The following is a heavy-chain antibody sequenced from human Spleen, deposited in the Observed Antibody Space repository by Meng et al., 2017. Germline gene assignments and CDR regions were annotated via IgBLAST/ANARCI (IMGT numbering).Heavy chain of an antibody. V-gene: IGHV3-33*08. J-gene: IGHJ4*02. CDR1: GISFSSLG. CDR2: IWSDGDTK. CDR3: TGNSHIYGFDY. Sequence: QVQLVESGRGVVQPGTSLRLSCAASGISFSSLGMHWVRQAPGKGLEWVAVIWSDGDTKYYADSVKDRFTISRDNSKNTLHLQMNSLTAEDTAVYYCTGNSHIYGFDYWGPGTLVTVSS. D-gene: IGHD5-18*01.